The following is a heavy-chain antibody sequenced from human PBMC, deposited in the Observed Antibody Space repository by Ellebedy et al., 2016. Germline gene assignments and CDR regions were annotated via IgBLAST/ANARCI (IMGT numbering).Heavy chain of an antibody. CDR3: ARVAVAGTWYFDY. J-gene: IGHJ4*02. D-gene: IGHD6-19*01. CDR1: GFTFSDYY. CDR2: ISTSSSFT. V-gene: IGHV3-11*06. Sequence: GESLKISCAASGFTFSDYYMSWIRQAPGKGLEWVSYISTSSSFTNYADSVKGRFTISRDNPKNSLYLQMNSLRAEDTAVYYCARVAVAGTWYFDYWGQGTLVTVSS.